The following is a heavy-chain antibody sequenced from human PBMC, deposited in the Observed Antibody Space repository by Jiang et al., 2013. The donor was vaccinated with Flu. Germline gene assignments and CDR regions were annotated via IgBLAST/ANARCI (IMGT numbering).Heavy chain of an antibody. D-gene: IGHD2-21*02. Sequence: SGSGLVKPSETLSLTCTVSGGSISSSSYYWGWIRQPPGKGLEWIGSIYYSGSTYYNPSLKSRVTISVDTSKNQFSLKLSSVTAADTAVYYCARRIVVVVTASWYFDLWGRGTLVTVS. CDR3: ARRIVVVVTASWYFDL. J-gene: IGHJ2*01. CDR2: IYYSGST. CDR1: GGSISSSSYY. V-gene: IGHV4-39*01.